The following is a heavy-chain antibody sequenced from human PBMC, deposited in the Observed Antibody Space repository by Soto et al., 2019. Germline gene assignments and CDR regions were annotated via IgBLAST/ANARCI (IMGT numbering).Heavy chain of an antibody. CDR2: IYYSGST. CDR3: ARHKGSMDDFWSGSNWFDP. J-gene: IGHJ5*02. V-gene: IGHV4-39*01. D-gene: IGHD3-3*01. Sequence: SETLSLTCTVSGGSISSSSYYWGWIRQPPGKGLEWIGSIYYSGSTYYNPSLKSRVTISVDTSKNQFSLKLSSVTAADTAVYYCARHKGSMDDFWSGSNWFDPWGQGTLVTVSS. CDR1: GGSISSSSYY.